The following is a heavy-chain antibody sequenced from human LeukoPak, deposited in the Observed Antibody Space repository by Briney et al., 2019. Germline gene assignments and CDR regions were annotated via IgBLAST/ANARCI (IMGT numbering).Heavy chain of an antibody. CDR2: INHSGST. Sequence: SETLSLTCAVYGGSFSGYYWSWIRQPPGKGLEWIGEINHSGSTNYNPSLKSRVTISVDTSKNQFSLKLSSVTAADTAVYYCAREFFRRYCSSTSCQAPYYYYYMDVWGKGTTVTVSS. CDR3: AREFFRRYCSSTSCQAPYYYYYMDV. J-gene: IGHJ6*03. D-gene: IGHD2-2*01. CDR1: GGSFSGYY. V-gene: IGHV4-34*01.